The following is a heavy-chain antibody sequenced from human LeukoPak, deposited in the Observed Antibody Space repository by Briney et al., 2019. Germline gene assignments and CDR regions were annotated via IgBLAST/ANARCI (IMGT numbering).Heavy chain of an antibody. V-gene: IGHV4-34*01. CDR1: GVSFSGYH. Sequence: IPSETLSLTCAVYGVSFSGYHWSWLRQPPGKGLEWLGEINHSGSANYNPSLKSRVTISVDTSKNQFSLKLSSVTAADTAVYYCARAIADPNCTSTSCYRRLLKGMSRGGVYFDYWGQGTLVTVSS. D-gene: IGHD2-2*02. J-gene: IGHJ4*02. CDR2: INHSGSA. CDR3: ARAIADPNCTSTSCYRRLLKGMSRGGVYFDY.